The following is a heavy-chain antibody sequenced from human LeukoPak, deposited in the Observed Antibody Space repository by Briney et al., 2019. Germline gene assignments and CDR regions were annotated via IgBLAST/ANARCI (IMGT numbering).Heavy chain of an antibody. J-gene: IGHJ4*02. Sequence: PGGSLRLSCAASGFTFSSYAMNWVRQAPGKGLDWVSSVSNGGYTYYADSVKGRFTISRDNSKNTLYLQMNSLSAEDTAIYYCAKGHSSGWLPAHWGQGTLVTVSS. CDR1: GFTFSSYA. CDR3: AKGHSSGWLPAH. V-gene: IGHV3-23*01. CDR2: VSNGGYT. D-gene: IGHD6-19*01.